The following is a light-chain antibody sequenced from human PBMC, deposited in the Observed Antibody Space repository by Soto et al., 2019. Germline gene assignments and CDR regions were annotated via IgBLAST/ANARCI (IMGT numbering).Light chain of an antibody. CDR1: SSNIGNNY. CDR3: GTWDSSLSGVV. Sequence: QSVLTQPPSVSAAPGQKVTISCSGSSSNIGNNYVSWYQQLPGTAPKLLIYENNMRPSGIPDRFSGSKSGTSATLGITGLQTGDEADYYCGTWDSSLSGVVFGGGTKVTVL. V-gene: IGLV1-51*02. J-gene: IGLJ2*01. CDR2: ENN.